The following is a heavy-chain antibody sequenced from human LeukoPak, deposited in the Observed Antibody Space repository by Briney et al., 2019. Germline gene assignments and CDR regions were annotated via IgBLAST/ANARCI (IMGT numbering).Heavy chain of an antibody. CDR3: VNSPSDGLDV. CDR2: IFANGDIT. CDR1: GFTFSTYP. J-gene: IGHJ6*02. V-gene: IGHV3-64D*09. Sequence: GGSQRLSCSASGFTFSTYPMHWVRQAPGKGLEYVSTIFANGDITSYAASVKGRFTTSRDNSKNTVYLQMSSLRPEDTAVYYCVNSPSDGLDVWGQGATVTVSS.